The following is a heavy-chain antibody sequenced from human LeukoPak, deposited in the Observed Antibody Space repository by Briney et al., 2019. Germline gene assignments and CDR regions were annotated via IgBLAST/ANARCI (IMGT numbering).Heavy chain of an antibody. J-gene: IGHJ5*02. CDR3: ARDQYSGSYSGDYNWFDP. CDR1: GYTFTSYG. Sequence: ASVKVSCKASGYTFTSYGISWVRQAPGQGLEWMGWISAYNGNTNYAQKLQGRVTMTTDTSTSTAYMELRSLRSDDTALYYCARDQYSGSYSGDYNWFDPWGQGTLVTVSS. V-gene: IGHV1-18*01. D-gene: IGHD1-26*01. CDR2: ISAYNGNT.